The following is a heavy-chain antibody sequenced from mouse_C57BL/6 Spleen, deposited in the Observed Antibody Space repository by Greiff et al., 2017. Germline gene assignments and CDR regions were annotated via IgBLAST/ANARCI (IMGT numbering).Heavy chain of an antibody. CDR2: ISYDGSN. J-gene: IGHJ3*01. D-gene: IGHD1-1*01. V-gene: IGHV3-6*01. Sequence: EVQLQESGPGLVKPSQSLSLTCSVTGYSITSGYYWNWIRQFPGNKLEWMGYISYDGSNNYNPSLKNRISITRDTSKNQFFLKLNSVTTEDTATYYCASLYYYGSSLPCFAYWGQGTLVTVSA. CDR1: GYSITSGYY. CDR3: ASLYYYGSSLPCFAY.